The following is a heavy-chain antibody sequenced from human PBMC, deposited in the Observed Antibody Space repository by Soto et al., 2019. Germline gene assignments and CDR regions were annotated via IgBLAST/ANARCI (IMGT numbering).Heavy chain of an antibody. CDR1: GFTVSSNY. J-gene: IGHJ6*02. V-gene: IGHV3-53*01. CDR3: ARDPTATRHGMDV. Sequence: VSLRLSCAASGFTVSSNYMSWVRQAPGKGLEWVSVIYSGGSTYYADSVRGRFTISRDNSKNTLYLQMKSLRAEDTAVYYCARDPTATRHGMDVWGQGTKVTVSS. CDR2: IYSGGST. D-gene: IGHD1-26*01.